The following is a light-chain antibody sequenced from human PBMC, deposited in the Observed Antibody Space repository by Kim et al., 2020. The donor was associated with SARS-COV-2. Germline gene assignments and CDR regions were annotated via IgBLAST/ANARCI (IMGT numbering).Light chain of an antibody. J-gene: IGLJ2*01. CDR3: SSYAGSNNLV. Sequence: QSALTQPRSVSGSPGQSVTISCTGSDSDVGAHNYVSWYQQHPGKAPKLMIYGVSQRPSGVPDRFSGSKSGNTASLTISGLQAEDEADYYCSSYAGSNNLVFGGGTQLTVL. V-gene: IGLV2-11*01. CDR1: DSDVGAHNY. CDR2: GVS.